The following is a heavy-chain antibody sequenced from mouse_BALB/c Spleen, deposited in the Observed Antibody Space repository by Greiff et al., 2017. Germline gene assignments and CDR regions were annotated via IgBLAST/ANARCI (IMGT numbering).Heavy chain of an antibody. J-gene: IGHJ3*01. V-gene: IGHV2-9*02. CDR3: ARDTHYDYDPAWFAY. Sequence: VQLQESGPGLVAPSQSLSITCTVSGFSLTSYGVHWVRQPPGKGLEWLGVIWAGGSTNYNSALMSRLSISKDNSKSQVFLKMNSLQTDDTAMYYCARDTHYDYDPAWFAYWGQGTLVTVSA. D-gene: IGHD2-4*01. CDR2: IWAGGST. CDR1: GFSLTSYG.